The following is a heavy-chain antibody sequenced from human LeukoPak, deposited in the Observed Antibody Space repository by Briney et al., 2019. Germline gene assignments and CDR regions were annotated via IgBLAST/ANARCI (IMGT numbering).Heavy chain of an antibody. Sequence: ASVKVSCKASGYTFPANYMHWVRQAPGQGLEWMGWINPNSGGSNCAQKFQGRVTMTRGTPISTAYMELSRLSSDDTAVYYCARVQVSDDNWGFFDYWGQGTLVTVSS. CDR1: GYTFPANY. V-gene: IGHV1-2*02. J-gene: IGHJ4*02. CDR2: INPNSGGS. D-gene: IGHD1-1*01. CDR3: ARVQVSDDNWGFFDY.